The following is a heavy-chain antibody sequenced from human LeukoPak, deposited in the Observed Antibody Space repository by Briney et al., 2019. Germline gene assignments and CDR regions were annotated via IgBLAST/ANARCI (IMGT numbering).Heavy chain of an antibody. Sequence: SQTLSLTCTVSGGSISSGSYYWGWIRQPAGKGLEWIGRIYTSGSTNYNPSLKSRVTISVDTSKNQFSLKLSSVTAADTAVYYCAVTGTTNYYYYMDVWGKGTTVTVSS. D-gene: IGHD1-7*01. V-gene: IGHV4-61*02. J-gene: IGHJ6*03. CDR1: GGSISSGSYY. CDR3: AVTGTTNYYYYMDV. CDR2: IYTSGST.